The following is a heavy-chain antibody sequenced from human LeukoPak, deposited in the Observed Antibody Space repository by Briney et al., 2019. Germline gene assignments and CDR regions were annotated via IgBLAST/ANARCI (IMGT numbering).Heavy chain of an antibody. V-gene: IGHV3-30*18. CDR3: AKDRGAVAGTLDH. CDR2: ISYDGSNK. J-gene: IGHJ4*02. Sequence: PGGSLRLSCAASGFTFSSYGMHWVRQAPGKGLEWVAVISYDGSNKYYADSVKGRFTISRDNSKNTLYLQMNSLRAEDTAVYYCAKDRGAVAGTLDHWGQGTLVTVSS. CDR1: GFTFSSYG. D-gene: IGHD6-19*01.